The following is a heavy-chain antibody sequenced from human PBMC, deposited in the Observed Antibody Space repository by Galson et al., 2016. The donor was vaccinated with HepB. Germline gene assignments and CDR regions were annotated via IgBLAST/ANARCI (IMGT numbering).Heavy chain of an antibody. V-gene: IGHV3-30*18. CDR1: GFTFSSYG. D-gene: IGHD1-26*01. CDR2: TSFGGSDN. Sequence: SLRLSCAASGFTFSSYGMQWVRQAPGKGLESVAATSFGGSDNHYADSVKGRFTISRDNYKDTLYLQMNSLRANDTAVYYCAKDPTTGIVGATPPDYWGQGTLVTVSS. J-gene: IGHJ4*02. CDR3: AKDPTTGIVGATPPDY.